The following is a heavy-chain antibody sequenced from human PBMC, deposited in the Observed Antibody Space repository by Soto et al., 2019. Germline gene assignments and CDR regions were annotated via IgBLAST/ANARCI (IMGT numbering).Heavy chain of an antibody. CDR1: GGSMGSHY. Sequence: QMQLQESGPGLVKPPETQSLTCTVSGGSMGSHYWSWIRQPPGKGLEWVGHIYSTGSTKYNPSLETRVTISIDTSKNQFSLKLSSMTAADPVMYFCARHQSDYEYRMTHFDYWGQGILVTVSS. CDR3: ARHQSDYEYRMTHFDY. J-gene: IGHJ4*02. CDR2: IYSTGST. D-gene: IGHD5-12*01. V-gene: IGHV4-59*08.